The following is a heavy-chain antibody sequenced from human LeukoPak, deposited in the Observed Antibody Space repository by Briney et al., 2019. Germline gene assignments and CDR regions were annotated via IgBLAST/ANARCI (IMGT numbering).Heavy chain of an antibody. Sequence: ASVKVSCKASGYTFTSYGTSWVRQAPGQGLEWMGWISAYNGNTNYAQKLQGRVTMTTDTSTSTAYMELRSLRSDDTAVYYCARDPASRGPWSSSSEGYYYYMDVWGKGTTVTVSS. CDR3: ARDPASRGPWSSSSEGYYYYMDV. V-gene: IGHV1-18*01. CDR1: GYTFTSYG. CDR2: ISAYNGNT. D-gene: IGHD6-6*01. J-gene: IGHJ6*03.